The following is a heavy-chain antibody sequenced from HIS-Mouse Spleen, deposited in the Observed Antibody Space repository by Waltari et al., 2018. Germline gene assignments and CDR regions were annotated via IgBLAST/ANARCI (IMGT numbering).Heavy chain of an antibody. Sequence: QVQLVESGGGVVQPGRSLRLSCAASGFTFSSYGMHWVRQAPGKGLGWVAVIWYDGSNKYYAASVKGRFTISRDNSKNTLYLQMNSLRAEDTAVYYCASQGIAAADLDYWGQGTLVTVSS. D-gene: IGHD6-13*01. V-gene: IGHV3-33*01. CDR2: IWYDGSNK. J-gene: IGHJ4*02. CDR3: ASQGIAAADLDY. CDR1: GFTFSSYG.